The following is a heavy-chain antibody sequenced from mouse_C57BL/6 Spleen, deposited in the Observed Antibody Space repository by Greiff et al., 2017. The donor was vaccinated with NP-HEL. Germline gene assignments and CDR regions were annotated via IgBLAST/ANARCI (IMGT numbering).Heavy chain of an antibody. V-gene: IGHV2-5*01. CDR1: GFSLTSYG. CDR2: IWRGGST. D-gene: IGHD1-1*01. Sequence: VQLVESGPGLVQPSQSLSITCTVSGFSLTSYGVHWVRQSPGKGLEWLGVIWRGGSTDYNAAFMSRLSITKDNSKSQVFFKMNSLQADDTAIYYCAKPYGSSSAWFAYWGQGTLVTVSA. J-gene: IGHJ3*01. CDR3: AKPYGSSSAWFAY.